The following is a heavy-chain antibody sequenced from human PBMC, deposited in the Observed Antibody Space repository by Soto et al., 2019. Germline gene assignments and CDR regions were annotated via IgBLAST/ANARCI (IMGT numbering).Heavy chain of an antibody. V-gene: IGHV3-66*01. D-gene: IGHD5-18*01. CDR2: IYSGGST. J-gene: IGHJ4*02. Sequence: GGSLRLSCAASGFTVSSNYMSWVRQAPGKGLEWVSVIYSGGSTYYADSVKGRFTISRDNSKNTLYLQMNSLRAEDTAVYYCARDHTAMVYYFDYWGQGTLVTVSS. CDR3: ARDHTAMVYYFDY. CDR1: GFTVSSNY.